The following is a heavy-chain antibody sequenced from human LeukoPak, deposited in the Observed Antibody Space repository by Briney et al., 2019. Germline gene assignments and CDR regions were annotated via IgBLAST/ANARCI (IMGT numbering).Heavy chain of an antibody. CDR1: GFTFSSYG. CDR2: ISGSGGST. D-gene: IGHD6-13*01. V-gene: IGHV3-23*01. Sequence: PGGSLRLSCAASGFTFSSYGMSWVRQAPGKGLEWVSAISGSGGSTYYADSVKGRFTISRDNSKNTLYLQMNSLRAEDTAVYYCASRIAAAGTLDYWGQGTLVTVSS. J-gene: IGHJ4*02. CDR3: ASRIAAAGTLDY.